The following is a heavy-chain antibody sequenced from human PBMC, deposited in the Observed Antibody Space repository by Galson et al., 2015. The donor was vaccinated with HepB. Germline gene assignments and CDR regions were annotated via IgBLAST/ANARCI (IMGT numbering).Heavy chain of an antibody. D-gene: IGHD5-18*01. CDR2: INAGNGNT. V-gene: IGHV1-3*01. J-gene: IGHJ4*02. CDR3: AITRGYSYDQFDY. CDR1: GYTFTSYA. Sequence: SVKVSCKASGYTFTSYAMHWVRQAPGQRLEWVGWINAGNGNTKYSQKFQGRVTITRDTSASTAYMELSSLRSEDTAVYYCAITRGYSYDQFDYWGQGTLVTVPS.